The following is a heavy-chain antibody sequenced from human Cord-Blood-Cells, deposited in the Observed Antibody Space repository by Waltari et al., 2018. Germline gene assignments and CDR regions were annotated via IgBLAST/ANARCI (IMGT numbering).Heavy chain of an antibody. CDR2: MSGSGGST. CDR1: GFTFSSYA. V-gene: IGHV3-23*01. CDR3: AKDGGDRAIDY. Sequence: EVQLLESGGGWVQPGGSLRRSCAASGFTFSSYAMCWVRQAPGKGLEWVSSMSGSGGSTYYADSVKGRFTISRDNSKNTLYLQMNSLRAEDTAVYYCAKDGGDRAIDYWGQGTLVTVSS. J-gene: IGHJ4*02. D-gene: IGHD2-21*01.